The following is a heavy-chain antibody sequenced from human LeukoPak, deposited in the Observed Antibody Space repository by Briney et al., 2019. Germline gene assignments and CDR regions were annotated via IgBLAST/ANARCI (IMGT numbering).Heavy chain of an antibody. CDR2: IYTSGST. D-gene: IGHD3-22*01. J-gene: IGHJ4*02. V-gene: IGHV4-4*07. CDR1: GGSISSYY. CDR3: ARSGHYYDSSGYYYNYYFDY. Sequence: SETLSLTCTVSGGSISSYYWSWIRQPAGKGLEWIVRIYTSGSTNYNPSLKSRVTMSVDTSKNQFSLKLSSVTAADTAMYYCARSGHYYDSSGYYYNYYFDYWGQGTLVTVSS.